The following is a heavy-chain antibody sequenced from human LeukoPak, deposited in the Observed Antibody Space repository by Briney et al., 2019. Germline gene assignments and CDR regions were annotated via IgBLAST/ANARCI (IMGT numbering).Heavy chain of an antibody. J-gene: IGHJ4*02. CDR3: AKGGIAAAGLTFDY. V-gene: IGHV3-30*18. D-gene: IGHD6-13*01. CDR1: GFTFSSYG. CDR2: ISYDGSNK. Sequence: GRSLRLSCAASGFTFSSYGMHWVRQAPGKGLECVAVISYDGSNKYYADSVKGRFTISRDNSKNTLYLQMNSLRAEDTAVYYCAKGGIAAAGLTFDYWGQGTLVTVSS.